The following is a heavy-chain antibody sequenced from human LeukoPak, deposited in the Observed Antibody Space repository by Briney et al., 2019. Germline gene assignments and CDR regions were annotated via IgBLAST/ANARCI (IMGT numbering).Heavy chain of an antibody. J-gene: IGHJ3*02. CDR2: INTNTGNP. CDR1: GYTFTTYA. D-gene: IGHD4-17*01. Sequence: ASVKVSCKASGYTFTTYAMNWVRQAPGQGLEWMGWINTNTGNPTYAQGFTGRFVFSLDTSVSTAYLQISSLKAEDTAVYYCARDPNYDDYVAFDIWGQGTMVTVSS. V-gene: IGHV7-4-1*02. CDR3: ARDPNYDDYVAFDI.